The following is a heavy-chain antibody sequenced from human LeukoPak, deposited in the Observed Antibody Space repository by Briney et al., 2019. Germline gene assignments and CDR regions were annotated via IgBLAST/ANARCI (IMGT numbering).Heavy chain of an antibody. CDR3: AKVKVVGYSTFDY. Sequence: PGGSLRLSCAASGFTFSNAWMSWVRQAPGKGLEWVSGFTRNGETTSYADSVRGRFTISRDNSRDTLYLQMNSLTAEDTAVYYCAKVKVVGYSTFDYWGQGTLVTVSP. J-gene: IGHJ4*02. CDR1: GFTFSNAW. D-gene: IGHD3-22*01. V-gene: IGHV3-23*01. CDR2: FTRNGETT.